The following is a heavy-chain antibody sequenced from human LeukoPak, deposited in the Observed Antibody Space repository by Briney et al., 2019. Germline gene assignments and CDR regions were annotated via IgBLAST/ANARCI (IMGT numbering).Heavy chain of an antibody. CDR3: ANDLGDGYNPYYYYSGMDV. V-gene: IGHV3-30*18. D-gene: IGHD5-24*01. Sequence: GGSLRLSCAASGFTVSSNYMSWVRQAPGKGLEWVAVISYDGSNKYYADSVKGRFTISRDNSKNTLDLQMNSLRAEDTAVYYCANDLGDGYNPYYYYSGMDVWGQGTTVTVSS. J-gene: IGHJ6*02. CDR2: ISYDGSNK. CDR1: GFTVSSNY.